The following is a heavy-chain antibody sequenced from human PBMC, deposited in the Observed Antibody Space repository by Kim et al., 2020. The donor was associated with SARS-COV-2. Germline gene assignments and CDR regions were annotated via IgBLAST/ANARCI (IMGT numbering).Heavy chain of an antibody. CDR2: FDPEDGET. CDR1: RYTLTELS. J-gene: IGHJ5*02. Sequence: ASVKVSCKVSRYTLTELSMHWVRQAPGKGLEWMGGFDPEDGETIYAQKFQGRVTMTEDTSTDTAYMELSSLRSEHTAVYYCATGRVAGPPAWFDPWGQGTLVTVSS. V-gene: IGHV1-24*01. CDR3: ATGRVAGPPAWFDP. D-gene: IGHD2-15*01.